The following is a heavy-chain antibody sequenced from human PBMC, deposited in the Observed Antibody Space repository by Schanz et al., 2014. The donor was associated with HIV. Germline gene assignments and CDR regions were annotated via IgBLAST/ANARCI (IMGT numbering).Heavy chain of an antibody. CDR2: INPRTDNT. Sequence: QLQLVQSGAGVKKPGASVKVSCKTSEKTFSDIDINWVRRGPGQGLEWMAWINPRTDNTGYAQKFQGRVSVTRDTSTRTVYMELSSLRSEDTAFYYCARGRYYGSEFDYWGQGTLVTVSS. J-gene: IGHJ4*02. V-gene: IGHV1-8*02. D-gene: IGHD3-10*01. CDR1: EKTFSDID. CDR3: ARGRYYGSEFDY.